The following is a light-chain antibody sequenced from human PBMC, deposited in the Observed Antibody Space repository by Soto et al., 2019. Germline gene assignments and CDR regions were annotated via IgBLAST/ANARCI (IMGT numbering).Light chain of an antibody. CDR2: EVS. CDR1: SSDVGGYNY. CDR3: SSFAGNNNLV. V-gene: IGLV2-8*01. Sequence: QSALTQPPSAAGSPGHSVSISCTATSSDVGGYNYVSWYQQHPGKAPKLMISEVSKRPSGVPDRFSGSKSGNTASLTVSGLQAEDEADYYCSSFAGNNNLVFGGGTKVTVL. J-gene: IGLJ2*01.